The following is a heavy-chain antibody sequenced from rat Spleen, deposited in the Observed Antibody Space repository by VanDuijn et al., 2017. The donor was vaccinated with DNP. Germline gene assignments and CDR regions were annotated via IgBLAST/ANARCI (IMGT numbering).Heavy chain of an antibody. V-gene: IGHV5S10*01. Sequence: EVQLVESGGGLVQSGRSLKLSCAASGFTFRDYNMAWVRQAPKKGLEWVATIIYDGSRTYYRDSVKGRFTISRDDAKSTLYLQMDSLRSEDTATYYCATSLTGRAWGQGVMVTVSS. CDR2: IIYDGSRT. CDR1: GFTFRDYN. CDR3: ATSLTGRA. D-gene: IGHD5-1*01. J-gene: IGHJ2*01.